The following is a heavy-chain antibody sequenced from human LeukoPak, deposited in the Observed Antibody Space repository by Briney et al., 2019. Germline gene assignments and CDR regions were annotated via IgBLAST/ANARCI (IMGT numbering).Heavy chain of an antibody. CDR3: ARDAEVGTLFGVLSRYNWFDP. CDR1: GFSFSYHW. D-gene: IGHD3-3*01. Sequence: GGSLRLSCAASGFSFSYHWMSWVRQAPGKGLEGVANIKQDGTEKYYVDSVKGRFIISRDNAKKSLYLQMNSLRVEDTAVYYCARDAEVGTLFGVLSRYNWFDPWGQGALVTVSS. CDR2: IKQDGTEK. V-gene: IGHV3-7*01. J-gene: IGHJ5*02.